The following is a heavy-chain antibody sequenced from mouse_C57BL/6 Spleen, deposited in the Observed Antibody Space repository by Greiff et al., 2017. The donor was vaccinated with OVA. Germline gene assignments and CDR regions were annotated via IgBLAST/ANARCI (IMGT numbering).Heavy chain of an antibody. V-gene: IGHV1-81*01. CDR1: GYTFTSYG. D-gene: IGHD2-4*01. Sequence: QVQLQQSGAELARPGASVKLSCKASGYTFTSYGISWVKQRTGQGLEWIGEIYPRSGNTYYNEKFKGKANLTADKSSSTAYLELRRLTSEDSAVYFCALYDYGGAWFAYWGQGTLVTVSA. CDR3: ALYDYGGAWFAY. CDR2: IYPRSGNT. J-gene: IGHJ3*01.